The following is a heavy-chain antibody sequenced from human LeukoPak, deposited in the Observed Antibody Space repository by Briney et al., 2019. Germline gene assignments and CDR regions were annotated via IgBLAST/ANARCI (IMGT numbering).Heavy chain of an antibody. CDR2: IYSGGST. CDR1: GFTFSSYA. D-gene: IGHD6-19*01. V-gene: IGHV3-53*01. J-gene: IGHJ5*02. Sequence: GGSLRLSCAASGFTFSSYAMSWVRQAPGKGLEWVSVIYSGGSTYYADSVKGRFTISRDNSKNTLYLQMNSLRAEDTAVYYCARVRTRIAVAGPNWFDPWGQGTLVTVSS. CDR3: ARVRTRIAVAGPNWFDP.